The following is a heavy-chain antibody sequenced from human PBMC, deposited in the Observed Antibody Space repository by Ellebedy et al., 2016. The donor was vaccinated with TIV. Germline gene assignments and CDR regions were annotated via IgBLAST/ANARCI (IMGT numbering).Heavy chain of an antibody. CDR2: INHSGST. V-gene: IGHV4-34*01. Sequence: GSLRLSXAVYVGSFSGYYWSWIRQPPGKGLEWIGEINHSGSTNCNPSLKSRVTMSVDTSKNQFSLKLTSVTAADTAVYYCARTDEGAWGTYDGFDVWGRGTMVTVSS. CDR1: VGSFSGYY. J-gene: IGHJ3*01. D-gene: IGHD3-16*01. CDR3: ARTDEGAWGTYDGFDV.